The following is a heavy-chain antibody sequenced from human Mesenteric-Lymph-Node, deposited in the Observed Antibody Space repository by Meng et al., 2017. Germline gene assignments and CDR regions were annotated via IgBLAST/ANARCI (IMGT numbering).Heavy chain of an antibody. CDR2: SYHSGST. V-gene: IGHV4-38-2*02. D-gene: IGHD3-16*01. CDR3: AREPFGYGDYYYYGMDV. J-gene: IGHJ6*02. Sequence: SETLSLTCTVSGYSISSGYCWGLLRPPPGKGLEWIGSSYHSGSTYYNPSLKSRVTISEDTSKNQFSLKLSSVTAADTAVYYCAREPFGYGDYYYYGMDVWGQGTTVTVSS. CDR1: GYSISSGYC.